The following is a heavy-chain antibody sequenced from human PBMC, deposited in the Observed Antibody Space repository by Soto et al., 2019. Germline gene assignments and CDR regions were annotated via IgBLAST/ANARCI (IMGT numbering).Heavy chain of an antibody. CDR3: ARDRNGDPDY. CDR2: IWYDGSNK. Sequence: QVQLVESGGGVVQPGRSLRLSCAASGFTFSSYGMHWVRQAPGKGLEWVAVIWYDGSNKYYADSVKGRFTISRGNSKNTLYLQMNSLRAEDTAVYYCARDRNGDPDYWGQGTLVTVSS. D-gene: IGHD4-17*01. CDR1: GFTFSSYG. V-gene: IGHV3-33*01. J-gene: IGHJ4*02.